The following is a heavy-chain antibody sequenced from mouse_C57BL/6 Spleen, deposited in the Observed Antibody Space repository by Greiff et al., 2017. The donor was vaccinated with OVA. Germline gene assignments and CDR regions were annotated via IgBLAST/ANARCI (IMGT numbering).Heavy chain of an antibody. D-gene: IGHD2-10*02. V-gene: IGHV1-15*01. CDR3: TVWSPFAY. J-gene: IGHJ3*01. CDR1: GYTFTDYE. CDR2: IDPETGGT. Sequence: VQVVESGAELVRPGASVTLSCKASGYTFTDYEMHWVKQTPVHGLEWIGAIDPETGGTAYNQKFKGKAILTADKSSSTAYMELRSLTSEDSAVYYCTVWSPFAYWGQGTLVTVSA.